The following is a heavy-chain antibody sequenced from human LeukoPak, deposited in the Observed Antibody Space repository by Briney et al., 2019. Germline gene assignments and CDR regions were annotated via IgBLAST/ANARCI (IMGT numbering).Heavy chain of an antibody. J-gene: IGHJ3*02. D-gene: IGHD6-6*01. V-gene: IGHV1-69*04. CDR3: ASSTKIAARTNVLDPDAFDI. CDR1: GGTFSSYA. Sequence: GASVKVSCKASGGTFSSYAISWVRQAPGQGLEWMGRIIPILGIANYAQKFQGRVTITADKSTSTAYMELSSLRSEDTAVYYCASSTKIAARTNVLDPDAFDIWGQGTMVTVSS. CDR2: IIPILGIA.